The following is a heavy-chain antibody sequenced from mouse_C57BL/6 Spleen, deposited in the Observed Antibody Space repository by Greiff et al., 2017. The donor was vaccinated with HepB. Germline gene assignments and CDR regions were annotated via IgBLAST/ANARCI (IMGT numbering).Heavy chain of an antibody. D-gene: IGHD1-1*01. CDR3: ARSDYYVSVFDY. CDR1: GYTFTSYW. CDR2: IDPSDSET. J-gene: IGHJ2*01. V-gene: IGHV1-52*01. Sequence: QVQLQQPGAELVRPGSSVKLSCKASGYTFTSYWMHWVKQRPIQGLEWIGNIDPSDSETHYNQKFKDKATLTVDKSSSTAYMQLSSLTSEDSAVYYGARSDYYVSVFDYWGQGTTLTVSS.